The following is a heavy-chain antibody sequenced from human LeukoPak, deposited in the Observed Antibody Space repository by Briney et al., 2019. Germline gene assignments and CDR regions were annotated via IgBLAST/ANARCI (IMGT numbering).Heavy chain of an antibody. CDR3: TRNGDSSSVVD. Sequence: SETLSLTCAVSGGSISSGNWWSWIRQPPGKGLEWLGETLHSGDTVYNPPLKSRTTISVDNSKNQFSLKLTSVTAADTAVYFCTRNGDSSSVVDWGQGTLVTVSS. D-gene: IGHD2-15*01. V-gene: IGHV4-4*02. CDR1: GGSISSGNW. CDR2: TLHSGDT. J-gene: IGHJ4*02.